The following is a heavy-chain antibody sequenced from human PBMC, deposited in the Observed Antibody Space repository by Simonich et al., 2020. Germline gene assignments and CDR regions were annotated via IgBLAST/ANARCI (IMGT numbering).Heavy chain of an antibody. V-gene: IGHV3-23*01. CDR2: ISGSGGST. CDR1: GFTFSSYA. J-gene: IGHJ3*02. CDR3: AKDLGERITMIVVVIDAFDI. Sequence: GGGLVQPGGSLRLSCAASGFTFSSYAMSWVRQAPGKGLEWVSAISGSGGSTYYADSVKGRFTISRDNSKNTLYLKMNSLRAEDTAGYYCAKDLGERITMIVVVIDAFDIWGQGTMVTVSS. D-gene: IGHD3-22*01.